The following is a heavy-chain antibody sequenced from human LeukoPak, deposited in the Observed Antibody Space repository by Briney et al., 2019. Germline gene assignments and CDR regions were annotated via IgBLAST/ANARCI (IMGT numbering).Heavy chain of an antibody. Sequence: PSETLSLTCTVSGGSISSYYWSWIRQPPGKGLEWIGYIYYSGSTNYNPSLKSRVTISVDTSKNQFSLKLSSVTAADTAVYYCARTPESSGWFDPWGQETLVTVSS. CDR1: GGSISSYY. CDR2: IYYSGST. D-gene: IGHD1-14*01. CDR3: ARTPESSGWFDP. J-gene: IGHJ5*02. V-gene: IGHV4-59*01.